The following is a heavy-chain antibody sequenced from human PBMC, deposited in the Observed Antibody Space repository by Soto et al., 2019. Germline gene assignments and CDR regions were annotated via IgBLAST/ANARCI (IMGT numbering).Heavy chain of an antibody. J-gene: IGHJ5*02. CDR1: GYTFTGYY. D-gene: IGHD5-12*01. Sequence: ASVKVSCKASGYTFTGYYMHWVRHAPGQGLEWMGWINPNSGGTNYAQKFQGWVTMTRDTSISTAYMELSRLRSDDTAVYYCARGNAGDGYNLKDWFDPWGQGTLVTVSS. CDR2: INPNSGGT. CDR3: ARGNAGDGYNLKDWFDP. V-gene: IGHV1-2*04.